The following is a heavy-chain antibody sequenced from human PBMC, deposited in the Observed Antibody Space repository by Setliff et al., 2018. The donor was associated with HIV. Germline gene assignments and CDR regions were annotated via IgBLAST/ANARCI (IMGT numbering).Heavy chain of an antibody. J-gene: IGHJ6*02. D-gene: IGHD6-19*01. CDR2: MNPNSGNT. V-gene: IGHV1-8*01. CDR1: GYTFTSYD. Sequence: ASVKVSCKASGYTFTSYDINWVRQATGQGLEWMGWMNPNSGNTAYAQKFQGGVTMTRNTSITTAYMELSSLRSEDTAVYYCARSLNRIAVAAVWGQGTTVTVSS. CDR3: ARSLNRIAVAAV.